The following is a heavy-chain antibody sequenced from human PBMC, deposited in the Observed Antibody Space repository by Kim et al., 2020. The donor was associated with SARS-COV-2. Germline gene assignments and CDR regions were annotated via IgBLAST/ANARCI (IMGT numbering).Heavy chain of an antibody. CDR1: GGSISSYY. Sequence: SETLSLTCTVSGGSISSYYWSWIRQPPGKGLEWIGYIYYSGSTNYNPSLKSRVTISVDTSKNQFSLKLSSVTAADTAVYYCARRQTYYYDSSGYSNDAFDIWGQGTMVTVSS. J-gene: IGHJ3*02. CDR2: IYYSGST. D-gene: IGHD3-22*01. CDR3: ARRQTYYYDSSGYSNDAFDI. V-gene: IGHV4-59*08.